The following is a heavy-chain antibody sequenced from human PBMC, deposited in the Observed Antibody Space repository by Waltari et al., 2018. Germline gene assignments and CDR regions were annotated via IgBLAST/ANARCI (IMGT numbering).Heavy chain of an antibody. V-gene: IGHV3-21*01. J-gene: IGHJ5*02. CDR3: ASNPVTTPKP. CDR2: ISSSSSYI. Sequence: EVQLVESGGGLVKPGGSLRLSCADSGFTFSSYSMNWVRQAPGKGLGWVSSISSSSSYIYYADSGNCRFTISIDNAKNSLYRQLNSLRAEDTAVYYCASNPVTTPKPWGHGTLVTVSS. D-gene: IGHD4-17*01. CDR1: GFTFSSYS.